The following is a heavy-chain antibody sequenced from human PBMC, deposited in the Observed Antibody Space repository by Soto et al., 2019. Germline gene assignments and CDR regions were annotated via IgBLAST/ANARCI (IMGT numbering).Heavy chain of an antibody. CDR2: IYHSGST. CDR3: ARAASYDSSGYYPHLDY. Sequence: SETLSLTCAVSGGSISSGGYSWSWIRQPPGKGLEWIGYIYHSGSTYYNPSLKSRVTISVDRSKNQFSLKLSSVTAADTAVYYCARAASYDSSGYYPHLDYWGQGTLVTVSS. J-gene: IGHJ4*02. CDR1: GGSISSGGYS. D-gene: IGHD3-22*01. V-gene: IGHV4-30-2*01.